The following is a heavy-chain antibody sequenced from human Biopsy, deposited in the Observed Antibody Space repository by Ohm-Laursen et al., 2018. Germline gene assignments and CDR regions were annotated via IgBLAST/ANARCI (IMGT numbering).Heavy chain of an antibody. D-gene: IGHD3-10*01. CDR3: ARDRMTDVFGGPTRTDVFDS. CDR2: INPNSGAT. J-gene: IGHJ4*02. Sequence: SVKVSCKASGYTFTDYYIHWVRQSPGQGLEWMGWINPNSGATNSAQKFRDRVTLTRDTSISAVYIDLRRLKSDDAAIYYWARDRMTDVFGGPTRTDVFDSWGQGIPVTVSS. V-gene: IGHV1-2*02. CDR1: GYTFTDYY.